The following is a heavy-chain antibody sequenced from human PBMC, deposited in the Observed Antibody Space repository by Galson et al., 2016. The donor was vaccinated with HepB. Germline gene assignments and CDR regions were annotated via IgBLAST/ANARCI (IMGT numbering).Heavy chain of an antibody. V-gene: IGHV3-72*01. CDR3: ARWGTGLYSSNAFDI. Sequence: SLRLSCAASGFTFSDYYIDWVRQAPGKGLEWVGRTRGKDNSYFIEYGSSVKGRFTISRDESKNSQYLQMNSLKTDDTAVYYCARWGTGLYSSNAFDIWGHGTIVAVSS. J-gene: IGHJ3*02. CDR2: TRGKDNSYFI. D-gene: IGHD5-12*01. CDR1: GFTFSDYY.